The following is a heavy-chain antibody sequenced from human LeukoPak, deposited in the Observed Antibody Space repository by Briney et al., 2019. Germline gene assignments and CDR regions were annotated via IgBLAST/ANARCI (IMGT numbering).Heavy chain of an antibody. D-gene: IGHD6-13*01. J-gene: IGHJ4*02. V-gene: IGHV1-18*01. CDR3: ARDLGPGGIAGDFDY. Sequence: GRVTMTTDTSTSTAYMELRSLRSDDTAVYYCARDLGPGGIAGDFDYWGQGTLVTVSS.